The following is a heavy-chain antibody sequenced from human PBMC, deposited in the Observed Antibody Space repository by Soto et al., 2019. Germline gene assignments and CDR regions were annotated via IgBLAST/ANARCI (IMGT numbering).Heavy chain of an antibody. J-gene: IGHJ6*02. Sequence: LGESLKISCKHSGFNFPTFWIAWVRQMPGKGLEWMGTIYPDDSDTRYSPSFQGQVTISADKSIQTAYLQWGSLKASDSALYYCARVYSSSWSRDYYYGMDVWGQGTTVTVS. V-gene: IGHV5-51*01. D-gene: IGHD6-13*01. CDR2: IYPDDSDT. CDR1: GFNFPTFW. CDR3: ARVYSSSWSRDYYYGMDV.